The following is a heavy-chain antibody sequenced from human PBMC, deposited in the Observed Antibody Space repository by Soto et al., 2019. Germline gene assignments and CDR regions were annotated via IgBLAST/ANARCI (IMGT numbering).Heavy chain of an antibody. V-gene: IGHV1-69*13. Sequence: SVKVSCKASGGTFSSYAISWVRQAPGQGLEWMGGIIPIFGTANYAQKFQGRVTITADESTSTAYMELSSLRSEDTAVYYCAREKTGSAGSIFGVVIGPDYYYYGMDVWGQGTTVTFSS. CDR1: GGTFSSYA. J-gene: IGHJ6*02. CDR2: IIPIFGTA. CDR3: AREKTGSAGSIFGVVIGPDYYYYGMDV. D-gene: IGHD3-3*01.